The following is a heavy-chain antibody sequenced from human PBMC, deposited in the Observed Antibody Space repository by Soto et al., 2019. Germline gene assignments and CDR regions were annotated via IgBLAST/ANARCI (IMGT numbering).Heavy chain of an antibody. J-gene: IGHJ4*02. Sequence: GGSLRPSCAASGFTFSSYAMSWVRRAPGKGLEWVSAISGSGGSTYYADSGKGRFTISRDNSKNTLYLQMNSLRAEDTAVYYCAKRWTYDSSGYEYYFDYWGQGTLVTVSS. CDR1: GFTFSSYA. CDR3: AKRWTYDSSGYEYYFDY. CDR2: ISGSGGST. D-gene: IGHD3-22*01. V-gene: IGHV3-23*01.